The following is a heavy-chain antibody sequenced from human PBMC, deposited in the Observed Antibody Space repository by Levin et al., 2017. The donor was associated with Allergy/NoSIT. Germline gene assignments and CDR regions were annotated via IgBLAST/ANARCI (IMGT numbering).Heavy chain of an antibody. V-gene: IGHV4-39*07. CDR1: SGSLSSGRYF. J-gene: IGHJ4*02. Sequence: SETLSLTCTVSSGSLSSGRYFWGWIRQPPGKGLEWIGSIYYRGGTYYSPSLKSRVTISVDLSKNQFSLELTSVTAADTAIYYCARNPPAIFGPVNDPKTFDYWGRGTLVTVSS. CDR2: IYYRGGT. D-gene: IGHD3/OR15-3a*01. CDR3: ARNPPAIFGPVNDPKTFDY.